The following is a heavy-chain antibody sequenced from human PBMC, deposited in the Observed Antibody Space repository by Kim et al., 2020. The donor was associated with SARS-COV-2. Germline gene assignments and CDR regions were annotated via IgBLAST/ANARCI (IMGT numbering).Heavy chain of an antibody. D-gene: IGHD5-18*01. CDR3: AREGIHRGIDY. V-gene: IGHV4-34*01. J-gene: IGHJ4*02. Sequence: THHNPSLKSRVTISVDTSKNQFSLKLSAVTAADTAVYYCAREGIHRGIDYWGQGTLVTVSS. CDR2: T.